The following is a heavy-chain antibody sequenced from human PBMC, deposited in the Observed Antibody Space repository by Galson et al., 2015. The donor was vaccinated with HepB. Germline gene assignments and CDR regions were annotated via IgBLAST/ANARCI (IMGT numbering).Heavy chain of an antibody. Sequence: QSGAEVKKPGESLRISCKGSGYSFTSYWISWVRQMPGKGLEWMGRIDPSDSYTNYSPSFQGHVTISADKSISTAYLQWSSLKASDTAMYYSARRSMRAQWLVQGDAFDIWGQGTMVTVSS. CDR1: GYSFTSYW. D-gene: IGHD6-19*01. CDR3: ARRSMRAQWLVQGDAFDI. J-gene: IGHJ3*02. CDR2: IDPSDSYT. V-gene: IGHV5-10-1*01.